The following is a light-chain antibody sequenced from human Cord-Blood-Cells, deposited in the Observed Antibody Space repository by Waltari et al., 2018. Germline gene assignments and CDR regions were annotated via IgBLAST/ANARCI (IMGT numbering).Light chain of an antibody. CDR3: SSYTSSSLGV. V-gene: IGLV2-14*01. Sequence: QSALTQPASVSGSPGQSITISCTGTSSDVGGYNYVSWYQQHPGKAPKLMIYDVSNPPSGVSHRFSGAKSGNTASLTISGLHAEDAADYYCSSYTSSSLGVFGTGTKVTVL. CDR1: SSDVGGYNY. J-gene: IGLJ1*01. CDR2: DVS.